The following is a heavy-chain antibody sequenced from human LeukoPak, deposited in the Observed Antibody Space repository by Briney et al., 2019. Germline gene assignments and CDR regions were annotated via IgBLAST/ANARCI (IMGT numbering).Heavy chain of an antibody. J-gene: IGHJ4*02. V-gene: IGHV4-38-2*02. D-gene: IGHD3-3*02. Sequence: SEPLSLTCTVSGYSISSGYYWGWIRQPPGKGLKWIGSISHSGSTYYNPSLKSRVTISVDTSKYQFSLKLSSLTAADTAVYYCARLRRSRLAEFDYWGQGTLVTVSS. CDR3: ARLRRSRLAEFDY. CDR1: GYSISSGYY. CDR2: ISHSGST.